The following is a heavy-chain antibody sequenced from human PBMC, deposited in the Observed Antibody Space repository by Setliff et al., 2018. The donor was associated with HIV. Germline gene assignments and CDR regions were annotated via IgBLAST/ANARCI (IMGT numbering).Heavy chain of an antibody. CDR1: GGSFSGNH. V-gene: IGHV4-34*12. Sequence: SETLSLTCTIYGGSFSGNHWSWIRQSPGNGLEWIGEVLYNGGTRYNPSLENRVSMSVDTSKNQILLRLSSVTAADTAVYYCARLSGGMVPNYWGQGTLVTVSS. CDR2: VLYNGGT. D-gene: IGHD3-10*01. CDR3: ARLSGGMVPNY. J-gene: IGHJ4*02.